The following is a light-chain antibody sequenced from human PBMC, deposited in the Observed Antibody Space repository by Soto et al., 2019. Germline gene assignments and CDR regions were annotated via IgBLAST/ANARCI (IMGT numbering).Light chain of an antibody. CDR1: QGISSY. CDR3: QNYNSAPWT. CDR2: AAS. V-gene: IGKV1-27*01. J-gene: IGKJ1*01. Sequence: IRMTQSPSSLSASTGDRVTITCRASQGISSYLAWFQQKPGKVPKLLIYAASTLQSGVPSRFSGSGSGTDFTLTISSLQPEDVATYYCQNYNSAPWTFGQGTKVDI.